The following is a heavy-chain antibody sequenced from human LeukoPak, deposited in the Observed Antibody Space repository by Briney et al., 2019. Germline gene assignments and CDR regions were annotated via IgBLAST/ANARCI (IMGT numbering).Heavy chain of an antibody. CDR1: GGSISSSSYY. D-gene: IGHD2-15*01. V-gene: IGHV4-39*01. CDR3: ARVDCSGGSCSTWFDY. J-gene: IGHJ4*02. CDR2: IYYSGST. Sequence: SETLSLTCTVSGGSISSSSYYWGWIRQPPGKGLEWIGSIYYSGSTYCNPSLKSRVTISVDTSKNQFSLKLRSVTAADTAVYYCARVDCSGGSCSTWFDYWGQGTLVTVSS.